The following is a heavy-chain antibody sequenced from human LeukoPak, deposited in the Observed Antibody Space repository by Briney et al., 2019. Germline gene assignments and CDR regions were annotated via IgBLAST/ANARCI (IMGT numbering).Heavy chain of an antibody. V-gene: IGHV4-59*01. J-gene: IGHJ3*01. CDR3: ARGFGCDGGVDRFVV. CDR2: MFYSGTS. Sequence: PSETLSLTCTVSGGSITNYYWGWIRQPPGKGLEWIADMFYSGTSNDNPPLRSRVTISLDTSKNQSALKLSSVTAADTAVYFCARGFGCDGGVDRFVVGGRETGLTVS. D-gene: IGHD2-21*02. CDR1: GGSITNYY.